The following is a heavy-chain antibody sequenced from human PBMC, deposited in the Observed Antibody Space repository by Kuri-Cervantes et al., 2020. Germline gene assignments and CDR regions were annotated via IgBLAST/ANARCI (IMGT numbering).Heavy chain of an antibody. D-gene: IGHD6-13*01. CDR1: GYTFTSYG. CDR3: ARVPIAAAVNYWYFDL. V-gene: IGHV1-18*01. Sequence: ASVKVSCKASGYTFTSYGISWVRQAPGQGLEWMGWISAYNGNTNYAQKFQGRVTITADESTSTAYIELSSLRSEDTAVYYCARVPIAAAVNYWYFDLWGRGTLVTVSS. CDR2: ISAYNGNT. J-gene: IGHJ2*01.